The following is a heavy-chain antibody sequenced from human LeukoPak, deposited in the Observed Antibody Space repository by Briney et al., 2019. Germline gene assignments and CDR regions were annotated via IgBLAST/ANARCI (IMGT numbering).Heavy chain of an antibody. CDR2: VDPEDGET. V-gene: IGHV1-69-2*01. D-gene: IGHD2-2*01. Sequence: ASVKISCKVSGYTFTDYYMHWVQQAPGKGLEWMGLVDPEDGETIYAEKFQGRVTITADTSTDTAYMELSSLRSEDTAVYYCAVSEKVVPAAKGGFYYWGQGTLVTVSS. CDR3: AVSEKVVPAAKGGFYY. CDR1: GYTFTDYY. J-gene: IGHJ4*02.